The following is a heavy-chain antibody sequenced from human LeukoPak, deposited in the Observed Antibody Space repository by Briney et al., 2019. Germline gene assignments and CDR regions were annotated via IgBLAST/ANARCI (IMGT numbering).Heavy chain of an antibody. CDR1: GGSFSGYY. CDR2: INHSGST. CDR3: ARTSNYDFWSGYYPSLYYYYMDV. Sequence: SETLSLTCAVYGGSFSGYYWSWIRQPPGKGLEWIGEINHSGSTNYNPSLKSRVTISVDTSENQFSLKLSSVTAADTAVYYCARTSNYDFWSGYYPSLYYYYMDVWGKGTTVTVSS. D-gene: IGHD3-3*01. V-gene: IGHV4-34*01. J-gene: IGHJ6*03.